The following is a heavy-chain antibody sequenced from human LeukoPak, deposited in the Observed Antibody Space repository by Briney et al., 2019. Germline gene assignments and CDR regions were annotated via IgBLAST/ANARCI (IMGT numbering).Heavy chain of an antibody. J-gene: IGHJ4*02. CDR2: IYWDDDK. V-gene: IGHV2-5*02. CDR3: AHTRPYYYGSGSFFYFDY. Sequence: ESGPTLVNPTQTLTLTCTFSGFSLSTSGVGVGWICEPPGKALEWLALIYWDDDKRYSPSLKSRLTITKDTSKNQVVLTMTNMDPVDTATYYCAHTRPYYYGSGSFFYFDYWGQGTLVTVSS. D-gene: IGHD3-10*01. CDR1: GFSLSTSGVG.